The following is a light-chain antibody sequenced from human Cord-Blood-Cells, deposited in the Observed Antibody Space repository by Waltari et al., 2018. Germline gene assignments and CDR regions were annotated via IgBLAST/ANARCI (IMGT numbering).Light chain of an antibody. CDR3: AAWDDSLNGWV. V-gene: IGLV1-44*01. CDR1: SSNIVSDT. CDR2: SNN. J-gene: IGLJ3*02. Sequence: QSVLTQPPSAPGTPGNRVTISFSGISSNIVSDTFNWYQQLPGTAPKLLTYSNNQRPSGVPDRFSGSKSGTSASLAISGLQSEDEADYYCAAWDDSLNGWVFGGGTKLTVL.